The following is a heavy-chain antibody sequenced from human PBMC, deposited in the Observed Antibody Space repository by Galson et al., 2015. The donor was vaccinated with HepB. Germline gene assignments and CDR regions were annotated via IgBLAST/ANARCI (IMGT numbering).Heavy chain of an antibody. CDR1: GITFNDYA. Sequence: LSPASAASGITFNDYAMHCVRQAPGERLEWVSGISWNSGRIAYADSVKGRFTISRDNAKNSLYLQMNNLRVEDTAVYYCARVASGPFSWFDPWGQGTLVTVSS. J-gene: IGHJ5*02. CDR3: ARVASGPFSWFDP. CDR2: ISWNSGRI. V-gene: IGHV3-9*01. D-gene: IGHD6-25*01.